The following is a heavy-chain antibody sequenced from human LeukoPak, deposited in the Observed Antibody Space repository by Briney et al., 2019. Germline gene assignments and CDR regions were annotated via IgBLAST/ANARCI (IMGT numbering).Heavy chain of an antibody. D-gene: IGHD3-10*01. Sequence: SETLSLTCAVYGGSFSGYYWSWIRQPPGEGLEWIGEINHSGSTNYNPSLKSRVTISVDTSKNQFSLKLSSVTAADTAVYYCARLFEGTFDIWGQGTMVTVSS. V-gene: IGHV4-34*01. CDR1: GGSFSGYY. J-gene: IGHJ3*02. CDR3: ARLFEGTFDI. CDR2: INHSGST.